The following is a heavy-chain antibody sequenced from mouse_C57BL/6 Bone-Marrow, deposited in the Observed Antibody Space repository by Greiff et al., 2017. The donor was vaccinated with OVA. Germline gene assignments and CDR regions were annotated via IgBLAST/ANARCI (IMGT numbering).Heavy chain of an antibody. V-gene: IGHV1-59*01. CDR2: IDPSDSYT. J-gene: IGHJ1*03. D-gene: IGHD1-1*01. Sequence: QVQLQQPGAELVRPGTSVKLSCKASGYTFTSYWMHWVKQRPGQGLEWIGVIDPSDSYTNYNQKFKGKATLTVDTSSSTAYMQLSSLTSEDSAVYYCAEGDYYGMYFDVWGTGTTVTVSS. CDR1: GYTFTSYW. CDR3: AEGDYYGMYFDV.